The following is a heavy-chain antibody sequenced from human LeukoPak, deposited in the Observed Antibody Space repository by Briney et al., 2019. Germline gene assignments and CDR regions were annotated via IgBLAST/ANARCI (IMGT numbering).Heavy chain of an antibody. CDR2: IKQDGSEK. CDR1: GFTFTSYN. CDR3: ARPPNRGHGY. Sequence: GGSLRLSCAASGFTFTSYNMNWVRQAPGKGLEWVANIKQDGSEKYYVDSVKGRFTISRDNAKNSLYLQMNSLRAEDTAVYYCARPPNRGHGYWGQGTLVTVSS. D-gene: IGHD1-14*01. V-gene: IGHV3-7*01. J-gene: IGHJ4*02.